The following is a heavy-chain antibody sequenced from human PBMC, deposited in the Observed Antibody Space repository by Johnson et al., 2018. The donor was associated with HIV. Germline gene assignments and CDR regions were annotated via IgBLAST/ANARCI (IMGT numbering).Heavy chain of an antibody. V-gene: IGHV3-38-3*01. Sequence: VQVVESRGVLVQPGGSLRLSCAASGFTVSSNEMTWVSQAPGKGLEWVSSISNGSTYYADSVTGRFTISRDNSKNTLYLQMNSMRAEDTAVYYCARDKAVNDLIVVGNTAFDIWGQGTMVTVSS. J-gene: IGHJ3*02. D-gene: IGHD3-22*01. CDR1: GFTVSSNE. CDR2: ISNGST. CDR3: ARDKAVNDLIVVGNTAFDI.